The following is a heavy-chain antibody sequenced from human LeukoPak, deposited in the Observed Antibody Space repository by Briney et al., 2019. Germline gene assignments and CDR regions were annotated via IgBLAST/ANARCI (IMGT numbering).Heavy chain of an antibody. J-gene: IGHJ4*02. D-gene: IGHD1-26*01. CDR2: ISTSGSAM. Sequence: GGSLRLSCTASGFIFSIYNINWVRQAPGKGLEWVSHISTSGSAMYYADSVKGRFTISRDNAKDSLYLQMNSLRDEDTAVYYCASSGSYRFDYWGRGTLVTASS. V-gene: IGHV3-48*02. CDR1: GFIFSIYN. CDR3: ASSGSYRFDY.